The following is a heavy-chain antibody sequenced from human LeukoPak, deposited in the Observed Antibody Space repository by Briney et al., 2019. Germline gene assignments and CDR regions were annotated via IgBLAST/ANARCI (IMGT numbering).Heavy chain of an antibody. CDR1: GDSSRGYY. J-gene: IGHJ4*02. Sequence: SETLSLTCAVYGDSSRGYYWSWIRQPPGKGLEWIGSIYYSGSTYYNPSLKSRVTISVDTSKNQFSLKLSSVTAADTAVYYCARAGYYDSSGYYYWYIDYWGQGTLVTVSS. CDR2: IYYSGST. V-gene: IGHV4-39*01. D-gene: IGHD3-22*01. CDR3: ARAGYYDSSGYYYWYIDY.